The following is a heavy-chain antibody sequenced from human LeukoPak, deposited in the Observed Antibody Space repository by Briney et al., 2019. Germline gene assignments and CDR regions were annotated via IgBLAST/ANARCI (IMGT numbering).Heavy chain of an antibody. CDR2: IKQDGSEI. V-gene: IGHV3-7*01. Sequence: GGSLRLSCAASGFTFSSYWMSWVRQAPGRGLEWVATIKQDGSEIYYVDSVKGRFTISRDNAKNSLYLQMNSLRAEDTAVYYCASSKWELLGPFNWFDPWGQGTLVTVSS. CDR3: ASSKWELLGPFNWFDP. J-gene: IGHJ5*02. CDR1: GFTFSSYW. D-gene: IGHD1-26*01.